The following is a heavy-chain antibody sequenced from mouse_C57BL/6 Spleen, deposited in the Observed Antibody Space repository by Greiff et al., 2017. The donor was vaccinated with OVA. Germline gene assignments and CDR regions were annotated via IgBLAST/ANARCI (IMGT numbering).Heavy chain of an antibody. D-gene: IGHD2-2*01. V-gene: IGHV1-69*01. CDR3: ARSPYGYGLDY. CDR2: IDPSDSYT. J-gene: IGHJ2*01. Sequence: VQLQQPGAELVMPGASVKLSCKASGYTFTSYWMHWVKQRPGQGLEWIGEIDPSDSYTNYNQKFKGKSTLTVDKSSSTAYMQLSSLTSEDSAVYYCARSPYGYGLDYWGQGTTLTVSS. CDR1: GYTFTSYW.